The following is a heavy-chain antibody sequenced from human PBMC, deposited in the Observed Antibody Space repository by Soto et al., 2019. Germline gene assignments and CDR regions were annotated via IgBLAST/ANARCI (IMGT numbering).Heavy chain of an antibody. CDR1: GYTFTSYG. V-gene: IGHV1-69*13. J-gene: IGHJ6*02. Sequence: GASVKVSCKASGYTFTSYGISWVRQAPGQGLEWMGGIIPIFGTANYAQKFQGRVTITADESTSTAYMELSSLRSEDTAVYYCASGPGPTYGDYSSYYYYGMDVWGQGTTVTVSS. CDR3: ASGPGPTYGDYSSYYYYGMDV. CDR2: IIPIFGTA. D-gene: IGHD4-17*01.